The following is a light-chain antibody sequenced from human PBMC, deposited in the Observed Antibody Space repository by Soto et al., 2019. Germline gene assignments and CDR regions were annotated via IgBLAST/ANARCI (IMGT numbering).Light chain of an antibody. V-gene: IGKV3-15*01. CDR3: QQYNDWPRT. Sequence: EIVMTQSPATLSVSPGERVTLSCRASQSISTNLAWYQQKPGQAPRLLIYGASTGATGIPARFSGSGSGTEFTVTISSLQSEDFAVYYCQQYNDWPRTFGHGTKVDIK. CDR1: QSISTN. J-gene: IGKJ1*01. CDR2: GAS.